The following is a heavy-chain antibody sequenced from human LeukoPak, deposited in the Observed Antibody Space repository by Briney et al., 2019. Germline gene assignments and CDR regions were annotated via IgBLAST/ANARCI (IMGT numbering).Heavy chain of an antibody. CDR1: GYSFTSYW. Sequence: GESLKISCKGSGYSFTSYWIGWVRPMPGKGLEWMVIIYPGDSDTRYSPSFQGQVTISADKSISTAYLQWSSLKASDTAMYYCARSGEHYYDSSGYLGYWGQGTLVTVSS. J-gene: IGHJ4*02. D-gene: IGHD3-22*01. CDR2: IYPGDSDT. V-gene: IGHV5-51*01. CDR3: ARSGEHYYDSSGYLGY.